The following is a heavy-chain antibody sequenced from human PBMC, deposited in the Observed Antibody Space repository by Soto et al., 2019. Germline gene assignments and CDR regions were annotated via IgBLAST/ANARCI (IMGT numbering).Heavy chain of an antibody. CDR2: ISSSISYI. J-gene: IGHJ3*02. V-gene: IGHV3-21*01. Sequence: GGSLRLSCAASGFTFSSYSMNWVRQAPGKGLEWVSSISSSISYIYYADSVKGRFTISRDNAKNSLYLQMNSLRTEDTAVYYCATNTYYYDSSGSLDAFDIWGQGTMVTVSS. CDR1: GFTFSSYS. D-gene: IGHD3-22*01. CDR3: ATNTYYYDSSGSLDAFDI.